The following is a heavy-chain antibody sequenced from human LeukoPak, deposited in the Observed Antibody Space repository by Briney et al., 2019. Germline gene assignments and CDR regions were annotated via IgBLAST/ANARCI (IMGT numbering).Heavy chain of an antibody. CDR2: INPSGGST. CDR1: GYTFTSYY. J-gene: IGHJ5*02. V-gene: IGHV1-46*01. Sequence: ASVKVSCKASGYTFTSYYMHWVRQAPGQGLEWMGIINPSGGSTSYAQKFQGRVTMTRDPSTSTVYMELGSLRSEDTAVYYCARFPYCSGGSCYARVAGDNWFDPWGQGTLVTVSS. D-gene: IGHD2-15*01. CDR3: ARFPYCSGGSCYARVAGDNWFDP.